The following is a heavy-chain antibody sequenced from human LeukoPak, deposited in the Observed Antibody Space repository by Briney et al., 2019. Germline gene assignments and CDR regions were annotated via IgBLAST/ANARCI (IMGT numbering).Heavy chain of an antibody. CDR1: GYTFTSYG. D-gene: IGHD1-26*01. CDR3: VRNRGHRLVGPTNYFDY. CDR2: ISAYNGNT. V-gene: IGHV1-18*01. J-gene: IGHJ4*02. Sequence: GASVKVSCKASGYTFTSYGISWVRQAPGQGLEWMGWISAYNGNTNYAQKFQGRVTMTTDTSTSTAYMDLRSLRSDDTAVYYCVRNRGHRLVGPTNYFDYWGQGTLVTVSS.